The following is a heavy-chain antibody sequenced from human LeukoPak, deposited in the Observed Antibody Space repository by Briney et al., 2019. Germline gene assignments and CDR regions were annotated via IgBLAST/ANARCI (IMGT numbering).Heavy chain of an antibody. CDR2: IKQDGSDK. V-gene: IGHV3-7*03. CDR1: GFTFTKYW. J-gene: IGHJ4*02. D-gene: IGHD4-17*01. CDR3: ITEPHDYGDFTFGY. Sequence: PGDSLRLSCAASGFTFTKYWMTWVRQAPGKGLEWVGNIKQDGSDKNYMDSVKGRFTISRDNTKNSVYLQMSSLKAEDTALYFCITEPHDYGDFTFGYWGQGTLVTVSS.